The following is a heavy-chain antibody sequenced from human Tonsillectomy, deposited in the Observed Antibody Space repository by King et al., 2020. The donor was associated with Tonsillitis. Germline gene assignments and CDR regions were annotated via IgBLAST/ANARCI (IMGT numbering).Heavy chain of an antibody. CDR3: AKARQWLVHFDY. CDR1: GFTFSSYG. Sequence: QLVQSGGGVVQPGRSLRLSCAASGFTFSSYGIHWVRQAPGKGLEWVAVISSDGSKKYYADSVRGRFTISRDNSKNTLYLQMNSLGADDTAVYYCAKARQWLVHFDYWGQGTLVTVSS. V-gene: IGHV3-30*18. CDR2: ISSDGSKK. J-gene: IGHJ4*02. D-gene: IGHD6-19*01.